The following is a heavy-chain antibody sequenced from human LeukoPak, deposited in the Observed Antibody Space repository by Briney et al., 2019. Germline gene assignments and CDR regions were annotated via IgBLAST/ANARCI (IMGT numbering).Heavy chain of an antibody. J-gene: IGHJ4*02. CDR3: AKGGEGYNWYYFDY. D-gene: IGHD5-24*01. CDR2: ISANGDRT. V-gene: IGHV3-23*01. Sequence: GGTLRLSCVASGFTFSSYGMNWVRQAPGKGLEWVSAISANGDRTYYADSVKGRFTISRDNAKNSLYLQMNSLSAEDMALYYCAKGGEGYNWYYFDYWGQGTLVTVSS. CDR1: GFTFSSYG.